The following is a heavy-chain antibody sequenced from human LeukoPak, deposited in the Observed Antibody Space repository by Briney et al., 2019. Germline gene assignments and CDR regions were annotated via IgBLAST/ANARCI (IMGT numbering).Heavy chain of an antibody. V-gene: IGHV4-59*04. CDR2: IYYSGST. CDR3: ARRTGDGLAFDI. D-gene: IGHD2-21*02. Sequence: GSLRLSCAASGFTFSDYYMSWIRQHPGKGLEWIGYIYYSGSTYYNPSLKSRVTISVDTSKNQFSLKLSSVTAADTTVYYCARRTGDGLAFDIWGQGTMVTVSS. J-gene: IGHJ3*02. CDR1: GFTFSDYY.